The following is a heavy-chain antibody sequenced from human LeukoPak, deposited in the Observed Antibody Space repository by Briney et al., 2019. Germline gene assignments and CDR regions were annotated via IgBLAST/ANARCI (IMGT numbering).Heavy chain of an antibody. CDR3: ARAKPSSEFDY. J-gene: IGHJ4*02. CDR2: IGTAGDT. V-gene: IGHV3-13*01. CDR1: VFTFSSYD. Sequence: GGSLRLSCAASVFTFSSYDMHWVRQATGKGLEWVSAIGTAGDTYYPGSVKGRFNISRENAKNSLYLQMNSLRAGDTVVYYCARAKPSSEFDYWGPGTLVTVSS. D-gene: IGHD6-6*01.